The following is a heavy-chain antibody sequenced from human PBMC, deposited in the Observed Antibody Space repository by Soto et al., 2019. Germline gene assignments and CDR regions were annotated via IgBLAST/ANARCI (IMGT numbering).Heavy chain of an antibody. V-gene: IGHV1-2*02. J-gene: IGHJ4*02. D-gene: IGHD6-13*01. Sequence: QVQLVQSGAVVKKPGASVKVSCKTSGYTFSGYFMHWLRQAPGQGLEWMGWMNPNSGGTDYAQNFQGRVSMTWDTSISTAYMELSRLRSDDTAIYYCARGYYSSSWRVFDYWGQGTLVTVSS. CDR2: MNPNSGGT. CDR3: ARGYYSSSWRVFDY. CDR1: GYTFSGYF.